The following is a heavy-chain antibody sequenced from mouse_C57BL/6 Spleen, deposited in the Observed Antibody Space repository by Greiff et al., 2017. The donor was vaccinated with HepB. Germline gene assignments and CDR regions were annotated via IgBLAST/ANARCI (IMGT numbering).Heavy chain of an antibody. D-gene: IGHD2-10*02. CDR3: ARSGPRGGFAY. Sequence: QVQLQQPGAELVMPGASVKLSCKASGYTFTSYWMHWVKQRPGQGLEWIGEIDPSDSYTNYNQKFKGKSTLTVDKSSSTAYMQLSSLTSEDSAVYYWARSGPRGGFAYWGQGTLVTVSA. CDR1: GYTFTSYW. V-gene: IGHV1-69*01. CDR2: IDPSDSYT. J-gene: IGHJ3*01.